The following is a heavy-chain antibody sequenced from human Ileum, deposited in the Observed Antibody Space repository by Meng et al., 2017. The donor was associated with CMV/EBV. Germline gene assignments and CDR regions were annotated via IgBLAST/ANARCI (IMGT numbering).Heavy chain of an antibody. J-gene: IGHJ6*02. D-gene: IGHD6-13*01. CDR3: ARSDVAAAGNYYGLDV. CDR1: GYTFTGYY. V-gene: IGHV1-2*02. Sequence: ASVQVSCQASGYTFTGYYVHWLRRAPGHGLAWMGWVNPNTGDPNYAQKFQDRVTITRDTSITTAYMELSRLRCDDTAVYYRARSDVAAAGNYYGLDVWGQGTSVTVSS. CDR2: VNPNTGDP.